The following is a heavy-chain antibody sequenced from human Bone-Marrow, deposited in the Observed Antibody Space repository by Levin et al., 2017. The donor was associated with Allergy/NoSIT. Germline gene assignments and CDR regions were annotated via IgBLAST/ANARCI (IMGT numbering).Heavy chain of an antibody. D-gene: IGHD1-26*01. CDR2: ISGSGGST. V-gene: IGHV3-23*01. CDR1: GFPFIIYA. CDR3: AKVPWAQSGQFDY. Sequence: GGSLRLSCAASGFPFIIYAMSCFRQAPGKGLEWVSTISGSGGSTYYADSVKGRFTISRDSSKNTLYLHMNSLRAEDTAVYYCAKVPWAQSGQFDYWGQGTLVTVSS. J-gene: IGHJ4*02.